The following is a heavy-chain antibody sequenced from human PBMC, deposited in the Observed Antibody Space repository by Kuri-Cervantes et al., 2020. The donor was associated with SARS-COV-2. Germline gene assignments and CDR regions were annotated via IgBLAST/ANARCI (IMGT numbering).Heavy chain of an antibody. CDR3: AREEVLAVAGTGGFDY. CDR1: GGSISSSSYY. D-gene: IGHD6-19*01. V-gene: IGHV4-39*02. CDR2: IYYSGST. Sequence: GSLRLSCTVSGGSISSSSYYWGWIRQPPGKGLEWIGSIYYSGSTYYNPSLKSRVTISVDTSKNQFSLKLSSVTAADTAVYYCAREEVLAVAGTGGFDYWGQGTLVTVSS. J-gene: IGHJ4*02.